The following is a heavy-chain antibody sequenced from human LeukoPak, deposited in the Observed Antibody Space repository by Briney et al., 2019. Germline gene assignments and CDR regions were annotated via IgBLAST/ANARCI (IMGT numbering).Heavy chain of an antibody. CDR2: IIPFFSTA. Sequence: GASVKVSCKASGGTFSSYAISWVRQAPGQGLEWMGGIIPFFSTANYTQKFQGRVTITADESTSTAYMELSSLRSEDTAVYYCARDRLRFLEWLSTHSDYYYYMDVWGKGTTVTVSS. D-gene: IGHD3-3*01. CDR1: GGTFSSYA. V-gene: IGHV1-69*01. CDR3: ARDRLRFLEWLSTHSDYYYYMDV. J-gene: IGHJ6*03.